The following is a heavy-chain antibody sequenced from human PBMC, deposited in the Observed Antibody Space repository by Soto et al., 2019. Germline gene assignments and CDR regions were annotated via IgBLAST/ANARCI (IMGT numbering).Heavy chain of an antibody. CDR2: IIPILRRP. Sequence: RASVKVSCKASGGFFSTYAISWVRQAPGQGLEWMGGIIPILRRPNYAQKFQGRVTITADESTTTAYMELSRLSSEDTAIYYCARDHEGLGYCSGGPCYPRVFDVWGPGTMVTVSS. D-gene: IGHD2-15*01. CDR3: ARDHEGLGYCSGGPCYPRVFDV. V-gene: IGHV1-69*13. J-gene: IGHJ3*01. CDR1: GGFFSTYA.